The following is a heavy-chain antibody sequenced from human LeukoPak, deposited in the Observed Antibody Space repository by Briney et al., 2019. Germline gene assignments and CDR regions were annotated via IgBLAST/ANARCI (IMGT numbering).Heavy chain of an antibody. V-gene: IGHV1-8*01. CDR2: MNPNSGNT. J-gene: IGHJ3*02. D-gene: IGHD3-3*01. CDR3: ARVPIFGVVRAFDI. Sequence: GASVKVSCKASGYTFTSYDMNWVRQATGQGLEWMGWMNPNSGNTGYAQKFQGRVTMTRNTSISTAYMELSSLRSEDTAVYYCARVPIFGVVRAFDIWGQGTMVTVSS. CDR1: GYTFTSYD.